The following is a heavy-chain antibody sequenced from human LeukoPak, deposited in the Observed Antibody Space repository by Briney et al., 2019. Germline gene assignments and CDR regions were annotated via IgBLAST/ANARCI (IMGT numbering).Heavy chain of an antibody. V-gene: IGHV4-61*01. CDR2: IYYSGST. CDR1: SGSVNSGSYY. D-gene: IGHD3-22*01. Sequence: KPSETLSLTCTVSSGSVNSGSYYWSWIRQPPGKGLEWIGYIYYSGSTNYNPSLKSRVTISVDTSKNQFSLKLSSVTAADTAVYYCARSITKYSSGYWGQGTLVTVSS. CDR3: ARSITKYSSGY. J-gene: IGHJ4*02.